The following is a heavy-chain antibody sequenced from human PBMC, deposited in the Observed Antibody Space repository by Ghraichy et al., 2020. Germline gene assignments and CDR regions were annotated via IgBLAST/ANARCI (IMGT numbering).Heavy chain of an antibody. CDR3: ARHGRGYCNRSSCPPFDY. D-gene: IGHD2-2*01. CDR2: ISYTGSS. CDR1: GGSISSYY. Sequence: SETLSLTCTVSGGSISSYYWSWIRQPPGKGLEWIGYISYTGSSNYNPSLQSRVTTSVDTSKSQFSLKLSSVTAADTAVYYCARHGRGYCNRSSCPPFDYWGQGTLVTVSS. J-gene: IGHJ4*02. V-gene: IGHV4-59*08.